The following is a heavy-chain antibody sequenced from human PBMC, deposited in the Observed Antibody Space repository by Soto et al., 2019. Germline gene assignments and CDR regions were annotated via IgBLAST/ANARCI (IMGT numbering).Heavy chain of an antibody. D-gene: IGHD3-10*01. Sequence: EVQLVESGGGLVQPGRSLRLSCAASGFTFDDYAMHWVRQAPGKGLEWVSGISWNSGSIGYADSVKGRFTISRDNAKNSLYLQMNSLRAEDTALYYCAKEGFGIDYWGQGTLGTVSS. J-gene: IGHJ4*02. CDR2: ISWNSGSI. V-gene: IGHV3-9*01. CDR1: GFTFDDYA. CDR3: AKEGFGIDY.